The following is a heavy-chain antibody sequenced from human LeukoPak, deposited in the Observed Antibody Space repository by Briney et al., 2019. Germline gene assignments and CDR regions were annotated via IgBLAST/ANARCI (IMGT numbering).Heavy chain of an antibody. Sequence: TGGSLRLSCAASGFTVSSNYMTWVRQAPGKGLEWVSVVYGGDTTYYADSVKGRFTISRDNSKNTLYLQMNSLRAEDTAVYYCARGSGIAAAGTLPYYYYGMDVWGQGTTVTVSS. V-gene: IGHV3-66*01. CDR2: VYGGDTT. D-gene: IGHD6-13*01. CDR3: ARGSGIAAAGTLPYYYYGMDV. CDR1: GFTVSSNY. J-gene: IGHJ6*02.